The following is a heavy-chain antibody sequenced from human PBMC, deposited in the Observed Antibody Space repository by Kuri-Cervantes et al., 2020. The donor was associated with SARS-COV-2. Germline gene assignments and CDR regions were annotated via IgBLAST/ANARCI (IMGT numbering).Heavy chain of an antibody. J-gene: IGHJ4*02. CDR1: GFTFSFYG. CDR2: IRYDGSKK. V-gene: IGHV3-30*02. CDR3: AKDYDYVWGSYRLLPDY. Sequence: GGSLRLSCTASGFTFSFYGMHWVRQAPGKGLEWVAFIRYDGSKKYYADSVKGRFTISRDNSKNTLYLQMNSLRAEDTAVYYCAKDYDYVWGSYRLLPDYWGQGTLVTVSS. D-gene: IGHD3-16*02.